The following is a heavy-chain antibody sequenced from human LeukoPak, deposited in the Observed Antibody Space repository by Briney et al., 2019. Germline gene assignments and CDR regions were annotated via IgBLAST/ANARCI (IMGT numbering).Heavy chain of an antibody. D-gene: IGHD6-25*01. Sequence: PSETLSLTCAVYGGSFSGYYWSWIRQPPGKGLEWIGEINHSGSTNYNPSLKSRVTISVDTSKNQFSLKLSSVTAADTAVYYCATLPDRADFDYWGQGTLVTVSS. J-gene: IGHJ4*02. V-gene: IGHV4-34*01. CDR2: INHSGST. CDR1: GGSFSGYY. CDR3: ATLPDRADFDY.